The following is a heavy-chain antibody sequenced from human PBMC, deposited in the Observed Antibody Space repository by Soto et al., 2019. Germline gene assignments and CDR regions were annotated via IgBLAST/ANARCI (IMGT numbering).Heavy chain of an antibody. CDR3: AKVNPLCFGELTGVGY. V-gene: IGHV3-23*01. CDR1: GFTFSSYA. J-gene: IGHJ4*01. D-gene: IGHD3-10*01. Sequence: PGGSLRLSCAASGFTFSSYAMSWVRQAPGKGLEWVSAISGSGGSTYYADSVKGRFTISRDNSKNTLYLQMNSLRAEDTAVYYCAKVNPLCFGELTGVGYWGQGTLVTVSS. CDR2: ISGSGGST.